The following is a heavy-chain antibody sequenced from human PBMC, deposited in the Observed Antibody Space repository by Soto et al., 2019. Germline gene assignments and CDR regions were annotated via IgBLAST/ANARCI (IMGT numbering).Heavy chain of an antibody. J-gene: IGHJ3*02. Sequence: GASLKISCKGSGYRFSSYWIGWVRQMPGKGLEWMGIIYPPDSDTRYSPSFQGQVTISVDRSIDTTYLQWSSLKASDLAMYYCARLAGHDTFDIWGQGTMVTVSS. CDR3: ARLAGHDTFDI. D-gene: IGHD6-13*01. V-gene: IGHV5-51*01. CDR2: IYPPDSDT. CDR1: GYRFSSYW.